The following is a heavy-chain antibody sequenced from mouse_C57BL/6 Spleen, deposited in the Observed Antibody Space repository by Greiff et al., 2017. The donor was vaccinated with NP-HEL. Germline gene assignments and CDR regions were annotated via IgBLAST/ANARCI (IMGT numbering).Heavy chain of an antibody. CDR2: IYPGDGDT. CDR1: GYAFSSSW. Sequence: VQLQQSGPELVKPGASVKISCKASGYAFSSSWMNWVKQRPGKGLEWIGRIYPGDGDTNYNGKFKGKATLTADKSSSTAYMQLSSLTSEDSAVYFCARRYDGYLYYFDYWGQGTTLTVSS. J-gene: IGHJ2*01. D-gene: IGHD2-3*01. CDR3: ARRYDGYLYYFDY. V-gene: IGHV1-82*01.